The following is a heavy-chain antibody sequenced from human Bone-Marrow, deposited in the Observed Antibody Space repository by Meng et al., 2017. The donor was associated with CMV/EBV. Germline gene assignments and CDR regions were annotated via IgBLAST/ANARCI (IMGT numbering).Heavy chain of an antibody. J-gene: IGHJ2*01. CDR3: ARGGRVCSSTSCFPYWYFDL. Sequence: GESLKISCAASGFTFSSYWMSWVRQAPGKGLEWVANIKQDGSEKYYVDSVKGRFTISRDNSKNTLYLQMNSLRAEDTAVYYCARGGRVCSSTSCFPYWYFDLWGRGNLVTVSS. D-gene: IGHD2-2*01. CDR2: IKQDGSEK. V-gene: IGHV3-7*03. CDR1: GFTFSSYW.